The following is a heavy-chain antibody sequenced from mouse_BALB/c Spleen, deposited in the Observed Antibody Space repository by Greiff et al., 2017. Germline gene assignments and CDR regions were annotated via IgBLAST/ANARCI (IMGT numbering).Heavy chain of an antibody. CDR2: IWSGGST. CDR3: ARKAWYGNYDAMDY. CDR1: GFSLTSYG. Sequence: VQLQQSGPGLVQPSQSLSITCTVSGFSLTSYGVHWVRQSPGKGLEWLGVIWSGGSTDYNAAFISRLSISKDNSKSQVFFKMNSLQANDTAIYYCARKAWYGNYDAMDYWGQGTSVTVSS. D-gene: IGHD2-10*02. J-gene: IGHJ4*01. V-gene: IGHV2-2*02.